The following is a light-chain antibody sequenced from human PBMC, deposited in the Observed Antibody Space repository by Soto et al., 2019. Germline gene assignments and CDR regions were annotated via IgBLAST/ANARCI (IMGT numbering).Light chain of an antibody. Sequence: EIVLTQSPATLSLSPGDRATLSCRASQSVGSFLAWYQQKSGQAPRLLIYDASNRAPGIPARFSGSGSGTDFTLTICSLEPEDFAVYYCQHRSNWLGTFGPGTKVDIK. J-gene: IGKJ3*01. CDR2: DAS. CDR3: QHRSNWLGT. CDR1: QSVGSF. V-gene: IGKV3-11*01.